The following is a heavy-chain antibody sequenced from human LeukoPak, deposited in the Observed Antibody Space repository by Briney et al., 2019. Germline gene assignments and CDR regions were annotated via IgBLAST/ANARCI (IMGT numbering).Heavy chain of an antibody. Sequence: GGSLRLSCAASGFTFSSYAMNWVRQAPGKGLEWVSVISGSDGSTYYADSVKGRFTISRDNSRNTLYVQMNSLTAEDTAVYYCAKGRHCSSISCYRGYFDYWGQGTLVTVSS. V-gene: IGHV3-23*01. D-gene: IGHD2-2*01. CDR2: ISGSDGST. CDR3: AKGRHCSSISCYRGYFDY. CDR1: GFTFSSYA. J-gene: IGHJ4*02.